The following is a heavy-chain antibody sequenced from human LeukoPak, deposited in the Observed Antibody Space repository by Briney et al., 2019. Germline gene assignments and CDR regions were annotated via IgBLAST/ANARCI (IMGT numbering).Heavy chain of an antibody. D-gene: IGHD4-17*01. J-gene: IGHJ4*02. CDR3: VRGSYGAYDY. V-gene: IGHV3-21*01. Sequence: GGSLRLSCAASGFIFRSYWMHWVRQAPGRGLVWVSSISSDSSYIYYADAVHGRFTVSRDNAKYSLYLQMNSLRAEDTAVYYCVRGSYGAYDYWGQGSLVTVSS. CDR2: ISSDSSYI. CDR1: GFIFRSYW.